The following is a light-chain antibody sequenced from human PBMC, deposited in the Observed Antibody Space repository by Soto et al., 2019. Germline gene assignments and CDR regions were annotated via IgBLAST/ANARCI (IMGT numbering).Light chain of an antibody. CDR2: EVS. J-gene: IGLJ3*02. CDR1: SSDVGDYNY. V-gene: IGLV2-14*01. CDR3: SSYTSISTLGV. Sequence: QSALTQPASVSGSPGQSITISCTGTSSDVGDYNYVSWYQQHPGKAPKLMIYEVSNRPSGVSNRFSGSKSGNTASLTSSGLQAEDEADYYCSSYTSISTLGVFGGGTKLPVL.